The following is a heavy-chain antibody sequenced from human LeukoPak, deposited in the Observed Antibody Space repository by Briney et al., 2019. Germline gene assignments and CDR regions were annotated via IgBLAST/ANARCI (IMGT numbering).Heavy chain of an antibody. D-gene: IGHD3-22*01. J-gene: IGHJ4*02. V-gene: IGHV4-4*07. CDR1: GGSISCYY. Sequence: SDTLSLTCTVSGGSISCYYWSWIRQPAGRGLEGIGRIYTSGSTNYNPSLKSRVTMSVDTSKNQFSLKLSSVTAADTAVYYCAREGYDSSGSELVYWGQGTLVTVSS. CDR3: AREGYDSSGSELVY. CDR2: IYTSGST.